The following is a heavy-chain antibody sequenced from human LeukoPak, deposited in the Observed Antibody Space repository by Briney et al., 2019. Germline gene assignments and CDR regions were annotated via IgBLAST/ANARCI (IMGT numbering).Heavy chain of an antibody. CDR2: IYSNTGDT. CDR3: ARGQSLNDY. CDR1: GYTFTAYY. V-gene: IGHV1-2*02. J-gene: IGHJ4*02. Sequence: ASVKVSCKASGYTFTAYYLHWVRQAPGQGLEWMGWIYSNTGDTKYTQKFQGRVSMTRDTSFSTAYMELSRLTSDDTAVYYCARGQSLNDYWGQGTLVTVSS.